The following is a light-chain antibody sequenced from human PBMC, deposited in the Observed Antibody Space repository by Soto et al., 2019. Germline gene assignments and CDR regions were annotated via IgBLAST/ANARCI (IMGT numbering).Light chain of an antibody. CDR1: QAIGND. V-gene: IGKV1-17*01. J-gene: IGKJ1*01. Sequence: DIQMTQSPSSLSASVGYRVTITCRASQAIGNDLGWYQQKPGKAPKLLIFAASNLQSGVPSRFSGSGSGTEFTLTISSLQPDDSATYYCQQYNTYCTFGQGTKV. CDR2: AAS. CDR3: QQYNTYCT.